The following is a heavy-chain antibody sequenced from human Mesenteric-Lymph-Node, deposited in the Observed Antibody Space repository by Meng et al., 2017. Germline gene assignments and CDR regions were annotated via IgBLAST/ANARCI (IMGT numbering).Heavy chain of an antibody. Sequence: ASVKVSCKASGYTFTDYSLHWVRQAPGQGLEWMGRINPNSGGTNYARNLQGRVTMTRDTSVSTAYMELSSLRSDDTAVYSCAREGSSGYYYFDYWGQGTLVTVSS. CDR3: AREGSSGYYYFDY. V-gene: IGHV1-2*06. J-gene: IGHJ4*02. CDR2: INPNSGGT. CDR1: GYTFTDYS. D-gene: IGHD3-22*01.